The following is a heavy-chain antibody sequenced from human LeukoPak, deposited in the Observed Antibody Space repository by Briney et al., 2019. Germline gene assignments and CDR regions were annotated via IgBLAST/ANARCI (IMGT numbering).Heavy chain of an antibody. CDR2: VYYGGTT. J-gene: IGHJ3*02. V-gene: IGHV4-59*02. CDR1: GGSVSSYY. CDR3: ARGCTGGSCYPPSDGFDI. Sequence: PSETLSLTCTVSGGSVSSYYWSWVRQTPGQGLEWIGYVYYGGTTSYSPSLKSRVTMSIDRSKNEFSLTLFSVTAADTANYYCARGCTGGSCYPPSDGFDIWGQGTKVTVSS. D-gene: IGHD2-15*01.